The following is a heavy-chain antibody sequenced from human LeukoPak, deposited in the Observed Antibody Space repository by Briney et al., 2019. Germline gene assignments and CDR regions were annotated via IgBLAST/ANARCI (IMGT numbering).Heavy chain of an antibody. Sequence: SETLSLTCTVSGGSISSSSYYWGWIRQPPGKGLEWIGSIYYSGSTYYNPSLKSRVTISVDTSKNQFSLNLSSVTAADTAVYYCARHWPRGYQATPFDYWGQGTLVTVSS. V-gene: IGHV4-39*01. J-gene: IGHJ4*02. CDR1: GGSISSSSYY. CDR2: IYYSGST. D-gene: IGHD2-2*01. CDR3: ARHWPRGYQATPFDY.